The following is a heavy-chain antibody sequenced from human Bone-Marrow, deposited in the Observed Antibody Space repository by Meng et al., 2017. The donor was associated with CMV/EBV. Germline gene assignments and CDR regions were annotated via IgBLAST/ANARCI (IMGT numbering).Heavy chain of an antibody. D-gene: IGHD2-2*01. CDR1: GFTFSSYW. J-gene: IGHJ6*02. V-gene: IGHV3-74*01. CDR2: INSDGSST. CDR3: AKDIRDVVPAAKVNYYYGMDV. Sequence: GGSLRLSCAASGFTFSSYWMHWVRQAPGKGLVWVSRINSDGSSTSYADSVKGRFTISRDNAKNSLYLQMNSLRAEDTALYYCAKDIRDVVPAAKVNYYYGMDVWGQGTTVTVSS.